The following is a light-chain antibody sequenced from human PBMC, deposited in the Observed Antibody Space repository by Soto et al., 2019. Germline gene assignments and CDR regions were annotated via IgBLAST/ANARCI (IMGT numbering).Light chain of an antibody. CDR3: LQHNNFPWT. V-gene: IGKV1-17*01. J-gene: IGKJ1*01. CDR1: QGIRDD. CDR2: ISS. Sequence: DIQMTQSQSSLSASVGDRVTITCRARQGIRDDVGWYQQKPGKAPKRLIYISSSLQSGVPPRFSGSGSGTEFTLTISSLQPEDCATYYCLQHNNFPWTVGQGTKVEIK.